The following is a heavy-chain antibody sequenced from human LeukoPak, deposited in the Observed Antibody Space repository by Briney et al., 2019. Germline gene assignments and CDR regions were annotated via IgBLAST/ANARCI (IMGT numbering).Heavy chain of an antibody. Sequence: PSETLSLTCSVSGDSMSHYYWSWIRQPPGKGLEWIGYIHYLGSTKYNPSLKGRLTISVDTSKSHFSLRLTSVTAADTAIYYCARTGTTFFDYWGQGSLVTVSS. D-gene: IGHD1-7*01. CDR1: GDSMSHYY. V-gene: IGHV4-59*01. CDR2: IHYLGST. CDR3: ARTGTTFFDY. J-gene: IGHJ4*02.